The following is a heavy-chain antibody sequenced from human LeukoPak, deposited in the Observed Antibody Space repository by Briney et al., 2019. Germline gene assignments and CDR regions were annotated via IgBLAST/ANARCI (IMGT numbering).Heavy chain of an antibody. Sequence: PSETLSLTCTVSGGSINSYYRSWVRQPPGKGLEWIGYIYYSGSTNYNPSLKSRVTISVDTSKNQFSLKLTSVTAADTAVYYCARVPFRWDYGLGTPYHYGMDVWGQGTTVTVSS. V-gene: IGHV4-59*01. CDR2: IYYSGST. D-gene: IGHD3-10*01. CDR3: ARVPFRWDYGLGTPYHYGMDV. CDR1: GGSINSYY. J-gene: IGHJ6*02.